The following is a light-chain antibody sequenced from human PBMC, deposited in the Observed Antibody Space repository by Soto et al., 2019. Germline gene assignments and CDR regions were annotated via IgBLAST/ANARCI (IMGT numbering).Light chain of an antibody. J-gene: IGKJ1*01. CDR1: QSISSW. CDR2: DAS. Sequence: DIQMTQSPSTLSASVGDRVTITCRASQSISSWLAWYQQKPVKAPKLLIYDASSLENGVPSRFSGSGSGTELTRTISSLQPDDFATYYYPQYNSYSWTFGQGTKVEIK. CDR3: PQYNSYSWT. V-gene: IGKV1-5*01.